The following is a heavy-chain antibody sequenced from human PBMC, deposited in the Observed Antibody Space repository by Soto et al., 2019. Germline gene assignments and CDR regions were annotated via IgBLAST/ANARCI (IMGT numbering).Heavy chain of an antibody. D-gene: IGHD3-10*01. Sequence: SETLSLTCAVSGDSISSGGYSWSWIRQPPGKGLEWIGYIYYDESTNYNPSLKSRVTISGDRSKNQFSLKLSSVTAADTAIYYCARGDGSGETERSYYGMDVWGQGTTVTVYS. J-gene: IGHJ6*02. CDR3: ARGDGSGETERSYYGMDV. CDR1: GDSISSGGYS. CDR2: IYYDEST. V-gene: IGHV4-30-2*01.